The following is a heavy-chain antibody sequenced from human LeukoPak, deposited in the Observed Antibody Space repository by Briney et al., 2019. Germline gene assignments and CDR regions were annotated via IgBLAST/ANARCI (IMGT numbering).Heavy chain of an antibody. CDR3: ASSHTARPYFDY. CDR1: GGTFSSYT. J-gene: IGHJ4*02. V-gene: IGHV1-69*02. CDR2: IIPILGIA. D-gene: IGHD5-18*01. Sequence: ASVKVSCKASGGTFSSYTISWVRQAPGQGLEWMGRIIPILGIANYAQKFQGRVTITADKSTSTAYMELSSLRSEATAVYYCASSHTARPYFDYWGQGTLVTVSS.